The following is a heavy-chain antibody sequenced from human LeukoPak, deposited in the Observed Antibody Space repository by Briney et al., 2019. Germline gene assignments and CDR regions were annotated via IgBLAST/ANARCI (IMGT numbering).Heavy chain of an antibody. CDR2: ISGSGGST. V-gene: IGHV3-23*01. Sequence: GGSLRLSCAASGFTFSSYAMSWVRQAPGKGLEWVSAISGSGGSTYYADSVKGRFTISRDNSKNTLYLQINSLRAEDTAVYYCAKEHSPPDYYGMDVWGQGTTVTVSS. J-gene: IGHJ6*02. D-gene: IGHD6-13*01. CDR1: GFTFSSYA. CDR3: AKEHSPPDYYGMDV.